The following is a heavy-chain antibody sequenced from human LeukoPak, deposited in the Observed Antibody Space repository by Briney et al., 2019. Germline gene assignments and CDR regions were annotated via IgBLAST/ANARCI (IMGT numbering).Heavy chain of an antibody. J-gene: IGHJ3*02. Sequence: PGGSLRLSCAASGFSFSSYNMNWVRQTPGKGLEWVSSITSSSTYTFYADSVKGRFTISRDNAKNSLYLQMNSLRAEDTAVYYCARDPTSSWETAFDMWGQGTMVTVSS. D-gene: IGHD1-26*01. CDR1: GFSFSSYN. V-gene: IGHV3-21*01. CDR3: ARDPTSSWETAFDM. CDR2: ITSSSTYT.